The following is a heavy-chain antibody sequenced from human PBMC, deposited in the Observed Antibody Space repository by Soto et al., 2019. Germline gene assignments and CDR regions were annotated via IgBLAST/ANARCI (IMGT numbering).Heavy chain of an antibody. CDR3: ARDGIAARQLFSYYYMDV. Sequence: GGSLRLSCAASGFTFSDYYMSWIRQAPGKGLEWVSYISSSGSTIYYADSVKGRFTISRDNAKNSLYLQMNSLRAEDTAVYYCARDGIAARQLFSYYYMDVWGKGTTVTVSS. V-gene: IGHV3-11*01. CDR2: ISSSGSTI. CDR1: GFTFSDYY. D-gene: IGHD6-6*01. J-gene: IGHJ6*03.